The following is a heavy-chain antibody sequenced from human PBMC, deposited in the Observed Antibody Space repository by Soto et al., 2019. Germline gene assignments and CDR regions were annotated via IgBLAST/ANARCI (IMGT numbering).Heavy chain of an antibody. CDR3: AKDRGTTATTVRFDP. D-gene: IGHD1-1*01. CDR2: INGDGRTT. Sequence: GGSLRLPCAASGFTFSAYWMHWVRQAPGKGLMWVSRINGDGRTTSYADSVKGRFTISRHNAKNTLYLQMSSLGAEDTAVYYCAKDRGTTATTVRFDPWGQGTLVTLSS. J-gene: IGHJ5*02. V-gene: IGHV3-74*01. CDR1: GFTFSAYW.